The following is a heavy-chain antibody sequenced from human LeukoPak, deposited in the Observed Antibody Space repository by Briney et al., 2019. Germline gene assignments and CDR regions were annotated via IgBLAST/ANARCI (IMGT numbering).Heavy chain of an antibody. V-gene: IGHV3-66*01. CDR2: IYSGGSA. Sequence: GGSLRLSCTASGFSVKSNYMSWVLQAPGKGLEWVAVIYSGGSAHHAAPVRGRFTISRDKSENTVYLQMNNLRVEDTAVYYCAKDPVGTTVNWFDPWGQGTLVTVSS. CDR1: GFSVKSNY. D-gene: IGHD1-26*01. CDR3: AKDPVGTTVNWFDP. J-gene: IGHJ5*02.